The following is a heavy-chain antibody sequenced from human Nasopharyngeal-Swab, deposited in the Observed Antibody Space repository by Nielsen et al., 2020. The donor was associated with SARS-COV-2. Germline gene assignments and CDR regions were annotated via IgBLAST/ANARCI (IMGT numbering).Heavy chain of an antibody. CDR2: IKSKTDGGTT. CDR3: TTDGRVVVIAPRGSVYDY. J-gene: IGHJ4*02. CDR1: GFTFSDYY. Sequence: GESLKISCAASGFTFSDYYMSWVRQAPGKGLEWVGRIKSKTDGGTTDYAAPVKGRFTISRDDSKNTLYLQMNSLKTEDTAVYYCTTDGRVVVIAPRGSVYDYWGQGTLVTVSS. D-gene: IGHD3-22*01. V-gene: IGHV3-15*01.